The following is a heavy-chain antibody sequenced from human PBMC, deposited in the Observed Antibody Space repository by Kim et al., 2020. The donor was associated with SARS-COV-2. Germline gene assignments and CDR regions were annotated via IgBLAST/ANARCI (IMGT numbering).Heavy chain of an antibody. CDR1: GFTFSSYA. V-gene: IGHV3-23*01. D-gene: IGHD3-10*01. J-gene: IGHJ6*02. Sequence: GGSLRLSCAASGFTFSSYAMSWVRQAPGKGLEWVSAISGSGGSTYYADSVKGRFTISRDNSKNTLYLQMNSLRAEDTAVYYCAKDLSKSSITMVRGVIIPYGMDVWGQGTTVTVSS. CDR2: ISGSGGST. CDR3: AKDLSKSSITMVRGVIIPYGMDV.